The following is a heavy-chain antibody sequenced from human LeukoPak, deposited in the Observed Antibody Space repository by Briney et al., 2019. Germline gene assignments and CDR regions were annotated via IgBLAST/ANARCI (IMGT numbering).Heavy chain of an antibody. CDR2: IYYSGST. CDR1: GGSISSSSYY. Sequence: SETLSLTCTVSGGSISSSSYYWGWIRQPPGKGLEWIGSIYYSGSTYYNPSLKSRVTISVDTSKNQFSLKLSSVTAADTAVYYCARILYGSGTQGDWFDPWGQGTLVTVSS. D-gene: IGHD3-10*01. J-gene: IGHJ5*02. CDR3: ARILYGSGTQGDWFDP. V-gene: IGHV4-39*07.